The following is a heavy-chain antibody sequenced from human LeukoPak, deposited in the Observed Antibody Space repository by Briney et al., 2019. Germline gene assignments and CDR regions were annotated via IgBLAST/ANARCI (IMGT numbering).Heavy chain of an antibody. CDR1: GFTFSSYA. CDR3: AKVGAQYQDERDCYFDC. J-gene: IGHJ4*02. D-gene: IGHD2-2*01. V-gene: IGHV3-23*01. CDR2: TGCRGDNT. Sequence: QSGGSLRLSCAASGFTFSSYAMSWARQAPGKGLEWVAGTGCRGDNTHYADSVKGRFTISRDSFKNTLYLQMNSLRAEDTAVYYCAKVGAQYQDERDCYFDCWGQGALVTVSS.